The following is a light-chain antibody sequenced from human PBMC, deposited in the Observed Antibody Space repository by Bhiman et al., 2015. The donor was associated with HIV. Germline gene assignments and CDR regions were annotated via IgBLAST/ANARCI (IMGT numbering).Light chain of an antibody. CDR3: SSYTSTYTLV. J-gene: IGLJ1*01. CDR2: DVS. Sequence: QSALTQPASVSGSPGQSITISCTGTSSDVGGYNYVSWCQQHPGKAPKLMIYDVSNRPSGVSNRFSGSKSGNTASLTISGLQAEDEADYYCSSYTSTYTLVFGTGTKVTVL. V-gene: IGLV2-14*03. CDR1: SSDVGGYNY.